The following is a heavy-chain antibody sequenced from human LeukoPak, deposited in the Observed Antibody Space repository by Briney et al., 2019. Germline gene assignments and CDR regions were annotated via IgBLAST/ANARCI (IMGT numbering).Heavy chain of an antibody. CDR3: AKDLVTMVRGVIRAPDY. CDR2: ISGSGGST. D-gene: IGHD3-10*01. J-gene: IGHJ4*02. Sequence: PGGSPRLSCAASGFTFSSYAMSWVRQAPGKGLEWVSAISGSGGSTYYADSVKGRFTISRDNSKNTLYLQMNSLRAEDTAVYYCAKDLVTMVRGVIRAPDYWGQGTLVTVSS. V-gene: IGHV3-23*01. CDR1: GFTFSSYA.